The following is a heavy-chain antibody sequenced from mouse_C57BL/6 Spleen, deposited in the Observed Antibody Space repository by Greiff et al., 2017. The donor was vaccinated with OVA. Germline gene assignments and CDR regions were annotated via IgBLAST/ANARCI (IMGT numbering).Heavy chain of an antibody. CDR1: GYAFTNYL. Sequence: VQLQQSGAELVRPGTSVKVSCKASGYAFTNYLIEWVKQRPGQGLEWIGVINPGSGGTNYNEKFKGKATLTADKSSSTAYMQLSSLTSEDSAVYFCARGDLTGTSFDYWGQGTTLTVSS. J-gene: IGHJ2*01. V-gene: IGHV1-54*01. D-gene: IGHD4-1*01. CDR2: INPGSGGT. CDR3: ARGDLTGTSFDY.